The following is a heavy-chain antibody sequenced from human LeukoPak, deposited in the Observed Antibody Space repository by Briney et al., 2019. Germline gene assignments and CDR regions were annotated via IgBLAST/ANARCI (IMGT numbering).Heavy chain of an antibody. CDR2: IYYSGST. D-gene: IGHD3-22*01. CDR1: GGSISSYY. J-gene: IGHJ4*02. V-gene: IGHV4-59*01. CDR3: ARSHSPYYDGDFDY. Sequence: SETLSLTCTVSGGSISSYYWSWIRQPPGKGLEWIGYIYYSGSTNYNPSLKSRVTISVDTSKNQFSLKLSSVTAADTAVYYCARSHSPYYDGDFDYWGQGTLVTVSS.